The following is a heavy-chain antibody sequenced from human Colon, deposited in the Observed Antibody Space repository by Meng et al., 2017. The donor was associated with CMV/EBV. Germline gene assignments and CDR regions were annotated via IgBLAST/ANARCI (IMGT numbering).Heavy chain of an antibody. CDR3: ATDYGDYYFDR. J-gene: IGHJ4*02. D-gene: IGHD4-17*01. CDR2: IYYSGYT. V-gene: IGHV4-39*07. Sequence: QLQLQETGPGLVKPAETLSLTCTVSGRSISSSTYYWGCIRQTPGKGLEWIGNIYYSGYTYYNPSLKSRLTISVDTSKNQFSLKLTSVTAADTAVYYCATDYGDYYFDRWGQGTLVTVSS. CDR1: GRSISSSTYY.